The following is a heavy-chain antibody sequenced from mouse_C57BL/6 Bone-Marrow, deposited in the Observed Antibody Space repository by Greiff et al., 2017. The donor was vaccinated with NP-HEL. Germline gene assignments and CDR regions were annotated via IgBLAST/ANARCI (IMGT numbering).Heavy chain of an antibody. CDR3: AREDYGNSYYFDY. J-gene: IGHJ2*01. CDR1: GFTFSDYY. Sequence: EVKVVESEGGLVQPGSSMKLSCTASGFTFSDYYMAWVRQVPEKGLEWVANINYDGSSTYYLDSLKSRFIISRDNAKNILYLQMSSLKSEDTATYYCAREDYGNSYYFDYWGQGTTLTVSS. V-gene: IGHV5-16*01. CDR2: INYDGSST. D-gene: IGHD2-1*01.